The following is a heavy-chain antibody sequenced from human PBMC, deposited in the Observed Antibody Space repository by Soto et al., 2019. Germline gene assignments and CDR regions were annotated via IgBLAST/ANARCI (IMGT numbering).Heavy chain of an antibody. CDR2: IKQDGSEK. J-gene: IGHJ4*02. V-gene: IGHV3-7*03. Sequence: EVQLVESGGGLVKPGGSLRLSCAASGFTFSSSYMTWVRQAPGKGLEWVANIKQDGSEKNYVDSVRGRFTISRDNVKNSVFLQMNDLRVDDPAVYYCASRRAGNDFWGQGALVTVSS. CDR1: GFTFSSSY. CDR3: ASRRAGNDF.